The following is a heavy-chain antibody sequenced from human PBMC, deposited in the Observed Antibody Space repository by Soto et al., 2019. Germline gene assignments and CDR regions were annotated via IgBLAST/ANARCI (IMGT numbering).Heavy chain of an antibody. CDR1: GFTYSTYS. CDR2: ITNSGSST. V-gene: IGHV3-48*02. CDR3: VRDFDFAFDI. D-gene: IGHD3-9*01. Sequence: GGSLRLSCAASGFTYSTYSMNWVRLTPGKGLEWISYITNSGSSTHYADSVKGRFTISRDNAENSLYLQMNSLRDEDTAVYYCVRDFDFAFDIWGQGTMVTVSS. J-gene: IGHJ3*02.